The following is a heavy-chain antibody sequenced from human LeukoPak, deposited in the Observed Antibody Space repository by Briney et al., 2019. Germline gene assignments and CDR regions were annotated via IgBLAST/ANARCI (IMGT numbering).Heavy chain of an antibody. CDR3: TTDLLDY. V-gene: IGHV3-15*01. CDR1: GFTFSIFW. Sequence: PGGSLRLSCTASGFTFSIFWMSWVRQAPGKGLEWVGRIRSKTEGVTTDYAAPVKGRFTVSRDDSKNTLYLQMNSLKTEDTAVYYCTTDLLDYWGQGTLVTVSS. J-gene: IGHJ4*02. CDR2: IRSKTEGVTT.